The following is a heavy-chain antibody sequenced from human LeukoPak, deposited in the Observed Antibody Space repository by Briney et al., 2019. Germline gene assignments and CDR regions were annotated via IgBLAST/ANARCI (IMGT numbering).Heavy chain of an antibody. CDR3: AREARVKPMTSIDY. CDR1: GGTFSSYA. CDR2: IIPILGIA. Sequence: SVKVSCKASGGTFSSYAISWVRQAPGQGLEWMGRIIPILGIANYAQKFQGRVTITADKSTSTAYMGLSSLRSEDTAVYYCAREARVKPMTSIDYWGQGTLVTVSS. J-gene: IGHJ4*02. D-gene: IGHD2-21*01. V-gene: IGHV1-69*04.